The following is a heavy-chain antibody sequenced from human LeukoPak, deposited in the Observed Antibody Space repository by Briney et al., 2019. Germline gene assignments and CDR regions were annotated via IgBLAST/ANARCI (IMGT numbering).Heavy chain of an antibody. CDR3: TTESYDR. CDR1: GXTXXNSW. Sequence: GGSLRLSCAASGXTXXNSWXXXXXXAXXXGXEWVVLILXXSEXRKSYYSSPVKGRFPISSDDSKNTLYLQMDSLKTEDTAIYYCTTESYDRWGQGTLVTVSS. CDR2: ILXXSEXRKS. V-gene: IGHV3-15*01. D-gene: IGHD3-22*01. J-gene: IGHJ4*02.